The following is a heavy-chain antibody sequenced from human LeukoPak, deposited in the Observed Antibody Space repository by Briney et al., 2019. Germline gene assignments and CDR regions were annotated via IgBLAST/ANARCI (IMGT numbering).Heavy chain of an antibody. J-gene: IGHJ4*02. Sequence: SETLSLTCAVYGGSFSGYYWSWIRQTPGKGLERIGHIYYSGSTNYNPSLKSRVTISVDTSKNQFSLKLSSVTAADTAVYYCARGSGDYFDYWGQGTLVTVSS. D-gene: IGHD6-19*01. V-gene: IGHV4-59*01. CDR1: GGSFSGYY. CDR2: IYYSGST. CDR3: ARGSGDYFDY.